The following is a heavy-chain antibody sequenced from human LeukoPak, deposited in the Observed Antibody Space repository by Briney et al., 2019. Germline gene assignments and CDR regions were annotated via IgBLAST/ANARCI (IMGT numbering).Heavy chain of an antibody. V-gene: IGHV3-21*04. CDR1: GFTFSSYS. CDR2: ISSSSSYI. CDR3: AKYSYYDSSRRDY. Sequence: GGSLRLSCAASGFTFSSYSMNWVRQAPGKGLEWVSSISSSSSYIYYADSVKGRFTISRDNAKNSLYLQMNSLGAEDTAVYYCAKYSYYDSSRRDYWGQGTLVTVSS. J-gene: IGHJ4*02. D-gene: IGHD3-22*01.